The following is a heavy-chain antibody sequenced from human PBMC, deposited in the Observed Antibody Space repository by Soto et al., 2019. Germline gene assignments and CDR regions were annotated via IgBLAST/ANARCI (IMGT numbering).Heavy chain of an antibody. CDR3: ARGRYGDY. V-gene: IGHV1-18*01. CDR1: GYAFTTYG. D-gene: IGHD1-1*01. Sequence: QVHLVQSGAEVKKPGASVKVSCKGSGYAFTTYGITWVRQAPGQGLEWMGWISAHNGNTNYAQKIQGRVTVTRDTSPSTAYMELRSLRTDDSAVYYCARGRYGDYWGQGAVVTVSS. J-gene: IGHJ4*02. CDR2: ISAHNGNT.